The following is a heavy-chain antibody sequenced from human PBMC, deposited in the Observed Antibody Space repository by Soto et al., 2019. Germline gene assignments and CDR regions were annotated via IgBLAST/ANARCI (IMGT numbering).Heavy chain of an antibody. CDR2: INHSGST. Sequence: SETLSLTCAVYGGSFSGYYWSGILQPPGKGLEWIGEINHSGSTNYNPSLKSRVTISVDTSKNQFSLKLSSVTAADTAVYYCPRSYYDSSGYYDYFDYWGQGTLVTVSS. CDR3: PRSYYDSSGYYDYFDY. CDR1: GGSFSGYY. J-gene: IGHJ4*02. D-gene: IGHD3-22*01. V-gene: IGHV4-34*01.